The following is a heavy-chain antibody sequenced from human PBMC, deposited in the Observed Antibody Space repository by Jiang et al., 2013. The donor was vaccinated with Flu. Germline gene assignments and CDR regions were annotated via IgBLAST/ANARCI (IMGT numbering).Heavy chain of an antibody. Sequence: PGLVKPSQTLSLTCTVSGGSISSGSYYWSWIRQPAGKGLEWIGRIYTSGSTNYNPSLKSRVTISVDTSKNQFSLKLSSVTAADTAVYYCARGTWYCSGGSCYYQDDYWGQGTLVTVSS. V-gene: IGHV4-61*02. CDR1: GGSISSGSYY. CDR2: IYTSGST. D-gene: IGHD2-15*01. J-gene: IGHJ4*02. CDR3: ARGTWYCSGGSCYYQDDY.